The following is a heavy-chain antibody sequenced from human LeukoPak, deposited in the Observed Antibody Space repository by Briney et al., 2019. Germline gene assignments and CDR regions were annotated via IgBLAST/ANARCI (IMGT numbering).Heavy chain of an antibody. Sequence: GGSLRLSCAAPGFTFSTYWMHWVRQAPGKGLVWFSRINSDGSSTSYADSVKGRFTISRDNAKNTLYLQMNSLRAEDTAVYYCAREYQLLYNWFDPGAREPWSPSPQ. V-gene: IGHV3-74*01. CDR2: INSDGSST. J-gene: IGHJ5*02. D-gene: IGHD2-2*02. CDR1: GFTFSTYW. CDR3: AREYQLLYNWFDP.